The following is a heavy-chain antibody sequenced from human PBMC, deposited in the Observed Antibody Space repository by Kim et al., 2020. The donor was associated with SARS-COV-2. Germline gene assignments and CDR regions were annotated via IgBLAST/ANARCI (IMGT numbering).Heavy chain of an antibody. CDR3: TKNRQQVFAY. D-gene: IGHD6-13*01. J-gene: IGHJ4*02. V-gene: IGHV1-69*01. Sequence: GTANYAQTFQGRVTITADESTSTAYMDLSSLRAEDTAVYYCTKNRQQVFAYWGQGTLVTVSS. CDR2: GTA.